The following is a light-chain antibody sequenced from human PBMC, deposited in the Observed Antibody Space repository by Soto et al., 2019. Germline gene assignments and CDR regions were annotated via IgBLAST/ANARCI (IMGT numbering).Light chain of an antibody. CDR3: HQYGTSPQT. J-gene: IGKJ1*01. CDR1: QSISSW. Sequence: DIQMTQSPSSLSASVGDGVTITCRASQSISSWLAWYQQRPGQAPRLLIYDASRRDIGVPDRFIGSGSATDFTLTISGLEPEDFAVYFCHQYGTSPQTFGQGTKVYI. CDR2: DAS. V-gene: IGKV1-5*01.